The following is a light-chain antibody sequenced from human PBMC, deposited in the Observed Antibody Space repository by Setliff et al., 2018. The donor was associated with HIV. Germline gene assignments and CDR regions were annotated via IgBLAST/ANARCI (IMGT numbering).Light chain of an antibody. CDR1: NIGSKR. CDR3: QVWDSSSDHSYV. J-gene: IGLJ1*01. V-gene: IGLV3-21*04. CDR2: YDS. Sequence: SYELTQPPSVSVAPGQTARITCGGNNIGSKRVHWYQQKPAQAPLLVIYYDSDRPSGIPERFSGSNSGNTATLTISRVEAGDEADYYCQVWDSSSDHSYVFGTGTKVTV.